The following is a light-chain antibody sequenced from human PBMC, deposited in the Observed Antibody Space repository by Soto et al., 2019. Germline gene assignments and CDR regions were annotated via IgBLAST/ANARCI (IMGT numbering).Light chain of an antibody. V-gene: IGKV1-9*01. CDR1: QGISSY. CDR2: GAS. J-gene: IGKJ1*01. Sequence: DIQLTQSPSFLSASVGDRVTITCRASQGISSYLAWYQQRPGKAPKLLMYGASTLQSGVPSRFSGSASGTTLTLTINNLQPEEFATYYWQQRNNFPRTFGQGTKVE. CDR3: QQRNNFPRT.